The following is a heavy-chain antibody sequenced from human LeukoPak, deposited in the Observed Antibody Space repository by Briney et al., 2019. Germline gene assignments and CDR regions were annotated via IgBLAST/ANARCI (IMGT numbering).Heavy chain of an antibody. J-gene: IGHJ2*01. D-gene: IGHD4/OR15-4a*01. CDR2: TYYRSKWYN. CDR3: ARGGANSDGVYWYFDL. V-gene: IGHV6-1*01. Sequence: SQTLSLTCAISGDSVSSNSAAWNWIRQSPSRGLEWLGRTYYRSKWYNDYAVSVKSRITINPDTSKNQFSLQLNSVTPEDTAVYYCARGGANSDGVYWYFDLWGRGTLVTVSS. CDR1: GDSVSSNSAA.